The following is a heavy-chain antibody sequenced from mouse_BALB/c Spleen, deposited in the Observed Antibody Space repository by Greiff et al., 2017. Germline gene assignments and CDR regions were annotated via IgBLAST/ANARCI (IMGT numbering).Heavy chain of an antibody. CDR3: ARSGDGYYS. J-gene: IGHJ2*01. V-gene: IGHV1-15*01. CDR1: GYTFTDYE. D-gene: IGHD2-3*01. Sequence: QVQLQQSGAELVRPGASVTLSCKASGYTFTDYEMHWVKQTPVHGLEWIGAIDPETGGTAYNQKFKGKATLTADKSSSTAYMELRSLTSEDSAVYYCARSGDGYYSWGQGTTLTVSS. CDR2: IDPETGGT.